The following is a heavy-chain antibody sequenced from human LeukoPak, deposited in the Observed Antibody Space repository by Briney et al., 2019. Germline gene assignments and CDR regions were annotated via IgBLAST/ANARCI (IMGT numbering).Heavy chain of an antibody. J-gene: IGHJ6*03. CDR2: ISSSGSTI. CDR1: GFTFSDYY. CDR3: ARGGYSGYDPNYYYYYMDV. V-gene: IGHV3-11*01. Sequence: GGSLRLSCAASGFTFSDYYMSWIRQAPGEGLEWVSYISSSGSTIYYADSVRGRFTISRDNAKNSLYLQMNSLRAEDTAVYYCARGGYSGYDPNYYYYYMDVWGKGTTVTISS. D-gene: IGHD5-12*01.